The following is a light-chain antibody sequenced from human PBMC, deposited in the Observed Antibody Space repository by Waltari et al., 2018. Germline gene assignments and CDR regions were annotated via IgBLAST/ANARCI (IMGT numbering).Light chain of an antibody. V-gene: IGLV3-21*03. J-gene: IGLJ2*01. CDR3: QVWDRTGDHVI. Sequence: YVLTQPPSVSVTPGRTARIPCGGNNIGRKTVHWYQQKPGQAPVLVVYEDKDRPSGIPERFSASNSGNTATLTISGVAAGDEADYYCQVWDRTGDHVIFGGGTKLTVL. CDR1: NIGRKT. CDR2: EDK.